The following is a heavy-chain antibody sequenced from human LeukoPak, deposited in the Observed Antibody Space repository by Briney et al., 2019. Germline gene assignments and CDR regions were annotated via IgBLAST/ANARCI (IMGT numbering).Heavy chain of an antibody. V-gene: IGHV4-61*02. CDR3: ASEGGSGSYYDY. J-gene: IGHJ4*02. Sequence: SETLSLTCTVSGGSISSGSYYWSWIRQPAGKGLEWIGRIYTSGSTNYNPSLKSRVTISVDTSKNQFSLKLSSVTAADTAVYFCASEGGSGSYYDYWGQGSLVTVSS. D-gene: IGHD1-26*01. CDR2: IYTSGST. CDR1: GGSISSGSYY.